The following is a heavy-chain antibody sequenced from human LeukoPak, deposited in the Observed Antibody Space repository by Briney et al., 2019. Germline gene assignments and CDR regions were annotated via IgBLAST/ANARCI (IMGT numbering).Heavy chain of an antibody. Sequence: PGGSLRLSCAASGFTVSSNSMSWVRQAPGKGLEWVSFIYSGGNTHYSDSVKGRFTISRDNSKNTLYLQMNSLRAEDTAVYYCAKDPSRIDAFDIWGQGTMVTVSS. J-gene: IGHJ3*02. CDR1: GFTVSSNS. CDR2: IYSGGNT. CDR3: AKDPSRIDAFDI. D-gene: IGHD1-14*01. V-gene: IGHV3-53*01.